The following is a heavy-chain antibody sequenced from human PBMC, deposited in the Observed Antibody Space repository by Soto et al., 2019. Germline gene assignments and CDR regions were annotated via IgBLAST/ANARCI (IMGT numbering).Heavy chain of an antibody. CDR3: AKDGLYYDSSGYYLEYFQH. V-gene: IGHV3-23*01. Sequence: GGSLRLSCAASGFTFSSYAMSWVRQAPGKGLEWVSAISGSGGSTYYADSVKGRFNISRDNSKNTLYLQMNSLRAEDTAVYYCAKDGLYYDSSGYYLEYFQHWGQGTLVTVSS. D-gene: IGHD3-22*01. J-gene: IGHJ1*01. CDR2: ISGSGGST. CDR1: GFTFSSYA.